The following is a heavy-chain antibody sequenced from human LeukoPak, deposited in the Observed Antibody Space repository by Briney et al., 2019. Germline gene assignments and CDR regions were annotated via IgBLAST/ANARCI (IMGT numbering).Heavy chain of an antibody. J-gene: IGHJ4*02. CDR3: AKGREDGRSFDY. CDR1: GFTFSKYA. D-gene: IGHD1-26*01. Sequence: LSGGSLRLSCAASGFTFSKYAITWVRQAPGKGLEWVSAISGSGGSTYYADSVKGRFTISRDNSKNTLYLQMNSLRAEDTAVYYCAKGREDGRSFDYWGQGTLVTVSS. V-gene: IGHV3-23*01. CDR2: ISGSGGST.